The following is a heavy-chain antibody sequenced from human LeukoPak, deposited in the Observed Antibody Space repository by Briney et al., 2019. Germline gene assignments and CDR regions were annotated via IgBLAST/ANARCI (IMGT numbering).Heavy chain of an antibody. Sequence: GSSVKVSCKASGYTFTGYYMHWVRQAPGQGLEWMGRINPNSGGTNYAQKFQGRVTMTRDTSISTAYMELSRLRSDDTAVYYCARDRYYYGSGSENWFDPWGQGTLVTVSS. CDR1: GYTFTGYY. CDR3: ARDRYYYGSGSENWFDP. V-gene: IGHV1-2*06. CDR2: INPNSGGT. D-gene: IGHD3-10*01. J-gene: IGHJ5*02.